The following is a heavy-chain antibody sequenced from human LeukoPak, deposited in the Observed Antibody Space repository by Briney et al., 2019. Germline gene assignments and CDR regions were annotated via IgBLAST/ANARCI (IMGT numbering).Heavy chain of an antibody. CDR3: AREIHGGNTGVFDY. CDR1: GFTVSSNY. CDR2: IYSGGST. D-gene: IGHD4-23*01. V-gene: IGHV3-66*01. J-gene: IGHJ4*02. Sequence: PGGSPRLSCAASGFTVSSNYMSWVRQAPGKGLEWVSFIYSGGSTYYADSVKGRFTISRDNSKNTLYLQMNSLRAEDTAVYYCAREIHGGNTGVFDYWGQGTLVTVSS.